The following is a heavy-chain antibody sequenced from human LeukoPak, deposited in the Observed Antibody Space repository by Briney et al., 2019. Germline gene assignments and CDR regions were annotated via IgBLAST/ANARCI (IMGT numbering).Heavy chain of an antibody. CDR3: ARLPPTDAFDI. Sequence: TASETLSLTCTVSGGSISNNNYYWGWIRQPPGKGLEWIGSIYYSGNTYFNPSLKSRVTISVDTSKNQFSLKLSSVTAADTAVHSCARLPPTDAFDIWGQGTMVTVSS. CDR2: IYYSGNT. J-gene: IGHJ3*02. V-gene: IGHV4-39*01. D-gene: IGHD2-15*01. CDR1: GGSISNNNYY.